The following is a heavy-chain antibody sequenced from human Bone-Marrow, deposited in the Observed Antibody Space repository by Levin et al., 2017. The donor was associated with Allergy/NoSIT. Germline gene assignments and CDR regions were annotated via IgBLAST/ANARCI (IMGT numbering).Heavy chain of an antibody. J-gene: IGHJ4*02. D-gene: IGHD3-10*01. CDR1: GFTFSRYW. Sequence: PGGSLRLSCAASGFTFSRYWMSWVRQAPGKGLEWVANIKEDGSEKNHVDSVKGRFTISRDNAKNSLYLQMNSLRAEDTAVYYCARDFGSSYYTSGSHWGQETLVIVSS. CDR3: ARDFGSSYYTSGSH. V-gene: IGHV3-7*04. CDR2: IKEDGSEK.